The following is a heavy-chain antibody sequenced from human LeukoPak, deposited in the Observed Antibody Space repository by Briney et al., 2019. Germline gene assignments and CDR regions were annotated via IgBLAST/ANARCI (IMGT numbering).Heavy chain of an antibody. CDR3: ARGGLPGSFYYYYYGMDV. D-gene: IGHD4-11*01. CDR2: IYYSGST. J-gene: IGHJ6*02. V-gene: IGHV4-59*01. Sequence: PSETLSLTCTVSGGSLSSYYWSWVRQPPGKGLEWVAYIYYSGSTNYNPSPKSRVTISVDTSKNQFSLKLSSVTAADTAVYYCARGGLPGSFYYYYYGMDVWGQGTTVTVSS. CDR1: GGSLSSYY.